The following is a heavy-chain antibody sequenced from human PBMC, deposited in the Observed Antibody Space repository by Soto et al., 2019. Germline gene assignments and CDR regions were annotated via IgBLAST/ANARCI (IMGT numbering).Heavy chain of an antibody. CDR3: AHGLPPWGGMDV. CDR1: GFSLSTSGVG. V-gene: IGHV2-5*02. CDR2: IYWDDDK. Sequence: QITLKESGPPLVKPTQTLTLTCTFSGFSLSTSGVGVGWIRQPPGKALEWLALIYWDDDKRDSPSLKSRLTNTKHPPKHQVVPTMTNMDPVDTATYYGAHGLPPWGGMDVWGPGTTVTVSS. D-gene: IGHD7-27*01. J-gene: IGHJ6*02.